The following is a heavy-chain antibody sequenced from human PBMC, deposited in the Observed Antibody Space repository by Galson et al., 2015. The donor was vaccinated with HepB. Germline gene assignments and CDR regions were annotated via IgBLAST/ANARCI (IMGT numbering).Heavy chain of an antibody. CDR1: SGSMKSYY. CDR2: VTYSGSA. D-gene: IGHD1-14*01. J-gene: IGHJ4*02. V-gene: IGHV4-59*08. Sequence: ETLSLTCSVSSGSMKSYYWSWLRQPPGKRLEWISYVTYSGSAKYNPSLESRLPTSIDTSKNQFSLNLRSVRAADTAMYFCARTTPPSNRAWPYFDSWGQGILVTVSS. CDR3: ARTTPPSNRAWPYFDS.